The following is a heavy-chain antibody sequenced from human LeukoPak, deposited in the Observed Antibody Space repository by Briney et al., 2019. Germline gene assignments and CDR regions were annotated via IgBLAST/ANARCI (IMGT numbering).Heavy chain of an antibody. CDR2: ISSSSSYI. CDR3: ARVGRATYYYDSSGYSFDY. D-gene: IGHD3-22*01. V-gene: IGHV3-21*01. J-gene: IGHJ4*02. CDR1: GFTFSSYS. Sequence: GGSLRLSCAASGFTFSSYSMNWVRQAPGKGLEWVSSISSSSSYIYYADSVKGRFTISRDNAKNSLYLQMNSLSAEDTAVYYCARVGRATYYYDSSGYSFDYWGQGTLVTVSS.